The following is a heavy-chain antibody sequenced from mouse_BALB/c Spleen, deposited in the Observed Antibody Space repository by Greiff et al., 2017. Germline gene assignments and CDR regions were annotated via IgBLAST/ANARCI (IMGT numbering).Heavy chain of an antibody. J-gene: IGHJ4*01. D-gene: IGHD2-2*01. CDR2: ISDGGSYT. CDR1: GFTFSDYY. CDR3: ARAAYGYRAMDY. V-gene: IGHV5-4*02. Sequence: EVHLVESGGGLVKPGGSLKLSCAASGFTFSDYYMYWVRQTPEKRLEWVATISDGGSYTYYPDSVKGRFTISRDNAKNNLYLQMSSLKSEDTAMYYCARAAYGYRAMDYWGQGTSVTVSS.